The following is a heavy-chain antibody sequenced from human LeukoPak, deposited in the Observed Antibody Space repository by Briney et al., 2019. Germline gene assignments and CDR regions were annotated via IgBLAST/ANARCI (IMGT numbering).Heavy chain of an antibody. V-gene: IGHV3-30*02. D-gene: IGHD2-2*01. CDR3: AKDWEIVVVPAAMNY. CDR2: IRYDGSNK. J-gene: IGHJ4*02. Sequence: GGSLRLSCAASGFTFSSYGMHWVRQAPGKGLEWVAFIRYDGSNKYYADSVKGRFTTSRDNSKNTLYLQMNSLRAEDTAVYYCAKDWEIVVVPAAMNYWGQGTLVTVSS. CDR1: GFTFSSYG.